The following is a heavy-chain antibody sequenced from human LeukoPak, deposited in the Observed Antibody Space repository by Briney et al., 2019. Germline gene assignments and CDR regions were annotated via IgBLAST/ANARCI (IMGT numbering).Heavy chain of an antibody. CDR1: GYIFTSYW. D-gene: IGHD5-18*01. J-gene: IGHJ4*02. CDR2: IYPGDSDT. CDR3: ARQVSGYSYGYGDY. V-gene: IGHV5-51*01. Sequence: RESLKISCKGSGYIFTSYWIGWVRQMPGKGLEWMGIIYPGDSDTRYSPSFQGQVTISADKSISTAYLQWSSLKASDTAMYYCARQVSGYSYGYGDYRGQGTLVTVSS.